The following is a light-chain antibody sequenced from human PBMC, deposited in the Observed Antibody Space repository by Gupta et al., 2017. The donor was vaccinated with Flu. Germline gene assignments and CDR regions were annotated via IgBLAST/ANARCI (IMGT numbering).Light chain of an antibody. Sequence: DIQLTQSPSFLSASVGDRVTITCRASQGINSYSAWYQQKPGKAPKLLIYAVSGLQSGVPSRFSGSGSGTEFTLTISSLQPEDSATYYCQHLNTYPNLTFGGGTKVEIK. CDR3: QHLNTYPNLT. CDR2: AVS. J-gene: IGKJ4*01. CDR1: QGINSY. V-gene: IGKV1-9*01.